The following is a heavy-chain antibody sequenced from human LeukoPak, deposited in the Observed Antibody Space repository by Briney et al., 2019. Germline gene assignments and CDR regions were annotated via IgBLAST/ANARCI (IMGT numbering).Heavy chain of an antibody. J-gene: IGHJ4*02. CDR3: ARLYRDVTTFDY. D-gene: IGHD4-17*01. CDR1: GFTFSDYY. Sequence: GGSLRLSCAASGFTFSDYYMSWIRQAPGKGLEWVSYISSSGSTIYYADSVKGRFTISRDNAKNSLYLQMNSLRAEDTTVYYCARLYRDVTTFDYWGQGTLVTVSS. V-gene: IGHV3-11*04. CDR2: ISSSGSTI.